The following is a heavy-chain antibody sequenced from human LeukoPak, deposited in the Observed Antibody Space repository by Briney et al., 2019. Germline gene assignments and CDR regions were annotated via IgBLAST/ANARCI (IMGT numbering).Heavy chain of an antibody. CDR1: GFTFSSYG. CDR2: IRYDGSYK. Sequence: GGSLRLSCAASGFTFSSYGMHWVRQAPGKGLEWVAFIRYDGSYKYYADSVKGRFTISRDNSKNTLYLQMNSLRAEDTAVYYCAKDSGGITRYFDYWGQGTLVTVSS. CDR3: AKDSGGITRYFDY. V-gene: IGHV3-30*02. J-gene: IGHJ4*02. D-gene: IGHD1-26*01.